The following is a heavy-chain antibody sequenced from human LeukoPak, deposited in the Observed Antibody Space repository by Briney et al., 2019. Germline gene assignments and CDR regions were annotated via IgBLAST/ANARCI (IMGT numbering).Heavy chain of an antibody. CDR2: ISWNGGTI. J-gene: IGHJ4*02. Sequence: PGGSLRLSCAASGFTFDDYAMHWVRQAPGKGLEWVSGISWNGGTIGYADSVKGRFTISRDNAKNSPYLQMNSLRVEDTALYYCAKDENRYCSSTDCFPFGYWGQGTLVTVSS. D-gene: IGHD2-2*01. CDR1: GFTFDDYA. V-gene: IGHV3-9*01. CDR3: AKDENRYCSSTDCFPFGY.